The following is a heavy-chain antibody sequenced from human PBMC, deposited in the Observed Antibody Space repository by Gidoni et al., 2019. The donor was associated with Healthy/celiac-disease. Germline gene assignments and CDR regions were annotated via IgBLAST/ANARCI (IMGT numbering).Heavy chain of an antibody. J-gene: IGHJ5*02. CDR3: ARILYSRSSRGDQYNWFDP. CDR1: GGTFSNYS. Sequence: QVHLVQSGAEVKKPGSSVKVSCQASGGTFSNYSISWVRQAPGQGLEWMGGIIPIVGTANYAQKFQGRVTITADESTSTGYMELSSLRSEDTDVYYCARILYSRSSRGDQYNWFDPWGQGTLVTVSS. D-gene: IGHD6-6*01. V-gene: IGHV1-69*01. CDR2: IIPIVGTA.